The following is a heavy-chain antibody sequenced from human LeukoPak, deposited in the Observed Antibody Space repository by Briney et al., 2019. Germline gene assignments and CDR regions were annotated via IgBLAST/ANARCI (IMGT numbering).Heavy chain of an antibody. CDR1: GFTFSSYA. Sequence: PGGSLRLSCAASGFTFSSYAMSWVRLAPGKGLEWVSAISGSGGSTYYADSVKGRFTISRDNSKNTLYLQMNSLRAEDTAVYYCASPMVRGVIDPYYYGMDVWGQGTTVTVSS. CDR3: ASPMVRGVIDPYYYGMDV. J-gene: IGHJ6*02. CDR2: ISGSGGST. D-gene: IGHD3-10*01. V-gene: IGHV3-23*01.